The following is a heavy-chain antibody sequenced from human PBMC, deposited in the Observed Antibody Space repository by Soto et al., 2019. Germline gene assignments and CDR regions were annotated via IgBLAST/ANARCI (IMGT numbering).Heavy chain of an antibody. CDR3: ARGASYDFWSGYNPSGFDP. D-gene: IGHD3-3*01. Sequence: PSQTLSLTCAISGDSVSSNGAAWSWIRQSPSRGLEWLGRTYYRSKWHNDYAVSVKSRITINPDTSKNQFSLQLNSVTPDDTAVYYCARGASYDFWSGYNPSGFDPWGQGTLVTVSS. J-gene: IGHJ5*02. CDR2: TYYRSKWHN. V-gene: IGHV6-1*01. CDR1: GDSVSSNGAA.